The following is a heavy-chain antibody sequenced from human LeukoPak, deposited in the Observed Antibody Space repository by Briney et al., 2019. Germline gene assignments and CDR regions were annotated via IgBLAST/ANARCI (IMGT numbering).Heavy chain of an antibody. CDR1: GFTFSSYC. Sequence: PGGSLRLSCAASGFTFSSYCMSWVRQAPGRGLEWVANIKKDGSDKYYVDAVKGRFTISRDNSKNTLYLQMNSLRAEDTAVYYCAKDSSPRGYYGMDVWGQGTTVTVSS. CDR3: AKDSSPRGYYGMDV. J-gene: IGHJ6*02. D-gene: IGHD6-6*01. V-gene: IGHV3-7*05. CDR2: IKKDGSDK.